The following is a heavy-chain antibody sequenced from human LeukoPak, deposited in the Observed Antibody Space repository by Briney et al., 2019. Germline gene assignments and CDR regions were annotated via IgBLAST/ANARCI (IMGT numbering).Heavy chain of an antibody. CDR3: ARATFWSGYQRDSWYMDV. J-gene: IGHJ6*03. D-gene: IGHD3-3*01. CDR1: GFTFSNYG. V-gene: IGHV3-NL1*01. CDR2: IYTGGST. Sequence: PGGSLRLSCAASGFTFSNYGIHWVRQAPGKGLEWVSVIYTGGSTYYADSVKGRFIISRDNSKNTLYLQMNSLRPEDTAVYYCARATFWSGYQRDSWYMDVWGKGTPVTVSS.